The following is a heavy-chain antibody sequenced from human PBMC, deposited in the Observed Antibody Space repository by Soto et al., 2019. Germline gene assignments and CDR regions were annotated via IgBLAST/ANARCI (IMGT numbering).Heavy chain of an antibody. CDR1: GFTFSSYG. J-gene: IGHJ4*02. D-gene: IGHD6-19*01. CDR3: ARVGNGWYFDY. CDR2: IWYDGSNK. V-gene: IGHV3-33*01. Sequence: PGGSLRLSCVASGFTFSSYGMHWVRQAPGKGLEWVAIIWYDGSNKYYGDSVKGRFTISRDNSKNMLYLQMNSLRAEDTAVYYCARVGNGWYFDYWGQGTLVTVSS.